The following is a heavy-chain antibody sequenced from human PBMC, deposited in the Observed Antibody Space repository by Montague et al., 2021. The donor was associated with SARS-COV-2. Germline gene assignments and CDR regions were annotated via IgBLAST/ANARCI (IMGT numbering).Heavy chain of an antibody. Sequence: SETLSLTCAVYGGSFSGYYWTWIRQSPGKGLEWIAEINHSGTTNYNFNPTLRSRVTISVDTSMGQFSLKLSSVTAADTGVYYCARWDPQTLSLIGLRGKSASDYWGQGTLVTVSS. D-gene: IGHD4-23*01. CDR1: GGSFSGYY. J-gene: IGHJ4*02. V-gene: IGHV4-34*01. CDR3: ARWDPQTLSLIGLRGKSASDY. CDR2: INHSGTT.